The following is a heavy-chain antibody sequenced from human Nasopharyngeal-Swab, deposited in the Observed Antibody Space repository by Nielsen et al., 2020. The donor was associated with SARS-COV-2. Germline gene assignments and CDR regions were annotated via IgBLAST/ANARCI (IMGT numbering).Heavy chain of an antibody. CDR1: GGTFSSYA. J-gene: IGHJ5*02. V-gene: IGHV1-69*13. D-gene: IGHD6-13*01. CDR2: IIPIFGTA. Sequence: SVKVSCKASGGTFSSYAISWVRQAPGQGLEWMGGIIPIFGTANYAQKFQGRVTITADESTSTAYMELSSLRFEDTAVYYCARDGSSWYRGWFDPWGQGTLVTVSS. CDR3: ARDGSSWYRGWFDP.